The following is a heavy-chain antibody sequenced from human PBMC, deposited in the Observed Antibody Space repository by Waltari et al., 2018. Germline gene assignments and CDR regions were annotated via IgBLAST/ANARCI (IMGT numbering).Heavy chain of an antibody. CDR2: ISNTGKTI. CDR3: TRERSNWGFFDY. J-gene: IGHJ4*02. D-gene: IGHD7-27*01. Sequence: EVQLVESGGGLVQPGGSLRLSCAASGFTFGDYDMHWVRQAPGKGLEWVSSISNTGKTIYYADSVKGRFTISRDNTKNSLSLQMSSLRAEDTAVYYCTRERSNWGFFDYWGQGVLVTVSS. V-gene: IGHV3-48*03. CDR1: GFTFGDYD.